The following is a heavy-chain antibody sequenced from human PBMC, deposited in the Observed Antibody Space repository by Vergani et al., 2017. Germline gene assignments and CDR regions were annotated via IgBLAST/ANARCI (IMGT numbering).Heavy chain of an antibody. Sequence: QVQLEESGGGVVQPGRSLRLSCAGFGFTLSSHAMHWVRQAPGKGLEWVAVIWYDGSKEYYADSVKGRFTISRDNSKNTLYLQMNNLRAADTAVYYCARSGYCAHGVCYMTYYYYMDVWGKGTAVTVSS. D-gene: IGHD2-8*01. CDR1: GFTLSSHA. CDR3: ARSGYCAHGVCYMTYYYYMDV. V-gene: IGHV3-33*01. CDR2: IWYDGSKE. J-gene: IGHJ6*03.